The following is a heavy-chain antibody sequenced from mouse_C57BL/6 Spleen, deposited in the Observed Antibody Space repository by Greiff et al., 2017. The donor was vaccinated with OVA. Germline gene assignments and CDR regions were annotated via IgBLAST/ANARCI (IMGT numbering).Heavy chain of an antibody. CDR3: ARYGTTVVATGAWFAY. V-gene: IGHV1-81*01. J-gene: IGHJ3*01. Sequence: VQLQQSGAELARPGASVKLSCKASGYTFTSYGISWVKQRTGQGLEWIGEIYPRSGYTYSNEQFKGTATLTADKSSSTAYMELRSLTSEDSAVDVCARYGTTVVATGAWFAYWGQGTLVTVSA. D-gene: IGHD1-1*01. CDR1: GYTFTSYG. CDR2: IYPRSGYT.